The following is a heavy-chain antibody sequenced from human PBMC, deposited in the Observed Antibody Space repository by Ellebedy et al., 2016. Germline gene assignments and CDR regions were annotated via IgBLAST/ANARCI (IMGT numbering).Heavy chain of an antibody. V-gene: IGHV3-23*01. J-gene: IGHJ2*01. D-gene: IGHD2-21*01. CDR1: GFTFKTYA. Sequence: GGSLRLSXAASGFTFKTYAMSWVRQAPGEGLEWVSTLSGSGPKTYYADSVQGRFTISRDNSKRTLYLQMNSLRAEDTAVYYCAKHETDGDYYFDLWGRGTLVTVSS. CDR2: LSGSGPKT. CDR3: AKHETDGDYYFDL.